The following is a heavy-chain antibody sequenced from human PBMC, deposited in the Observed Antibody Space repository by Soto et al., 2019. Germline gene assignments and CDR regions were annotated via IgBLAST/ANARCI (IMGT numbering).Heavy chain of an antibody. CDR2: ISSGGSTV. CDR3: ARARPGRGGCSSTTCYAFDY. J-gene: IGHJ4*02. Sequence: EVQLVESGGGLVQPGGSLRLSCAASGFTFSSYSMNWVRQAPGKGLECVSDISSGGSTVYYADSVKGRFTISRDNAKNAVYLQMDSLRVEDTAVYYCARARPGRGGCSSTTCYAFDYWGQGTLFTVSS. CDR1: GFTFSSYS. D-gene: IGHD2-2*01. V-gene: IGHV3-48*01.